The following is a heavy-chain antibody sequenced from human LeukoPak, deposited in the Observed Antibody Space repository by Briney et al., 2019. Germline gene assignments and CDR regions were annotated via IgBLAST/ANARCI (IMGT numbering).Heavy chain of an antibody. D-gene: IGHD5-12*01. J-gene: IGHJ4*02. V-gene: IGHV4-31*03. CDR3: ARSGYDLLGRGTLVDY. Sequence: SQTLSLTCTVSGGSISSGGYYWSWIRQHPGKGLEWIGYIYYSGSTYYNPSLKSRVTISVDTSKNQFSLKLSSVTAADTAVYYCARSGYDLLGRGTLVDYWGQGTLVTVSS. CDR1: GGSISSGGYY. CDR2: IYYSGST.